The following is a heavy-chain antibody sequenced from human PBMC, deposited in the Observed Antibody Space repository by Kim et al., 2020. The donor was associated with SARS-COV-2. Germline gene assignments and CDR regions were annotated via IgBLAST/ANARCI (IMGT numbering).Heavy chain of an antibody. CDR2: ISRSSDFT. Sequence: GGSLRLSCEVSGFTFSDYHMSWIHQAPGKGLEWVSYISRSSDFTNYADSVRGRFTISRDNANNSLFLQMNSLRVEDTAVYYCARRGELWFGDLYNYWGQG. CDR3: ARRGELWFGDLYNY. V-gene: IGHV3-11*06. CDR1: GFTFSDYH. J-gene: IGHJ4*02. D-gene: IGHD3-10*01.